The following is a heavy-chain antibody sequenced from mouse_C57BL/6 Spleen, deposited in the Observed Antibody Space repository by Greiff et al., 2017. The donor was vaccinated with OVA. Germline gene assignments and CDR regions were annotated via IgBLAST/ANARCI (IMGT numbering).Heavy chain of an antibody. CDR1: GYTFTDYN. Sequence: EVKLQQSGPELVKPGASVKIPCKASGYTFTDYNMDWVKQSHGKSLEWIGDINPNNGGTIYNQKFKGKATLTVDKSSSTAYMELRSLTSEDTAVYYCARWYYDYGTMDYWGQGTSVTVSS. J-gene: IGHJ4*01. CDR2: INPNNGGT. V-gene: IGHV1-18*01. D-gene: IGHD2-4*01. CDR3: ARWYYDYGTMDY.